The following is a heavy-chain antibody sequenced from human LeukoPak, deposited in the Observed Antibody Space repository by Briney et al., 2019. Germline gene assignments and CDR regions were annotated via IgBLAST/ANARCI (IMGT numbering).Heavy chain of an antibody. D-gene: IGHD5-18*01. J-gene: IGHJ4*02. CDR2: ISGSGGST. CDR1: GFPYSSYA. CDR3: AKGPDPRVDTAMGYYFDY. V-gene: IGHV3-23*01. Sequence: GGSLRLSCAASGFPYSSYAMSWVRQAPGKALEWVSAISGSGGSTYYADSVKGRFTISRDNSKNTLYLQMNSLRAEDTAVYYCAKGPDPRVDTAMGYYFDYWGQGTLVTVSS.